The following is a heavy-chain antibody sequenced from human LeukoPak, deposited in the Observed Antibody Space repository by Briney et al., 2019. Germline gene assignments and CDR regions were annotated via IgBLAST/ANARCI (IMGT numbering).Heavy chain of an antibody. V-gene: IGHV3-33*01. CDR3: ARHRFSGYVYFEY. D-gene: IGHD5-12*01. CDR2: IWYDGTNK. CDR1: GFTFSSYG. Sequence: GRSLRLSCAAPGFTFSSYGMNWVRQAPGKGLEWVAIIWYDGTNKYYADPVKGRFTISRDNSKNTVYLQMNSLRAEDTAVYYCARHRFSGYVYFEYWGQGTLVTVSS. J-gene: IGHJ4*02.